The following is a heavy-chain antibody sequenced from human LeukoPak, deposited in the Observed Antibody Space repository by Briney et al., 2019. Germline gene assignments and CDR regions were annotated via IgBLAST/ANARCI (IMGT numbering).Heavy chain of an antibody. CDR3: ARDPFPYDSSGYYYGY. Sequence: PGGSLRLSCAASGFTFSSYWMSWVRQAPGKGLEWVANIKQDGSEKYYVDSVKGRFTISRDNAKNSLYLQMNSLRAEDTAVYYCARDPFPYDSSGYYYGYWGQGTLVTVSS. CDR1: GFTFSSYW. V-gene: IGHV3-7*01. CDR2: IKQDGSEK. J-gene: IGHJ4*02. D-gene: IGHD3-22*01.